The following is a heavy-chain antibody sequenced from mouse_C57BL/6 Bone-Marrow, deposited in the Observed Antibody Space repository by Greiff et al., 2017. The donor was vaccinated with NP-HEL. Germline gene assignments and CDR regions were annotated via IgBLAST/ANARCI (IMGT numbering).Heavy chain of an antibody. CDR1: GFTFSDYY. Sequence: EVKLQESGGGLVQPGGSLKLSCAASGFTFSDYYMYWVRQTPEKRLEWVAYISNGGGSTYYPDTVKGRFTISRDNAKNTLYLQMSRLKSEDTAMYYCASMVTTRFAYWGQGTLVTVSA. J-gene: IGHJ3*01. CDR3: ASMVTTRFAY. D-gene: IGHD2-2*01. CDR2: ISNGGGST. V-gene: IGHV5-12*01.